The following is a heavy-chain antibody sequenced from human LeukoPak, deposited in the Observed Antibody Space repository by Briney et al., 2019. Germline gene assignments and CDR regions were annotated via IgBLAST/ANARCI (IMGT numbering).Heavy chain of an antibody. CDR2: ISYDGSNK. V-gene: IGHV3-30-3*01. CDR3: ARDRRIRGGATSSKDLDY. J-gene: IGHJ4*02. D-gene: IGHD1-26*01. Sequence: PGRSLRLSCAASGFTFSSYAMHWVRQAPGKGLEWAAVISYDGSNKYYADSVKGRFTISRDNSKNTLYLQMNSLRAEDTAVYYCARDRRIRGGATSSKDLDYWGQGTLVTVSS. CDR1: GFTFSSYA.